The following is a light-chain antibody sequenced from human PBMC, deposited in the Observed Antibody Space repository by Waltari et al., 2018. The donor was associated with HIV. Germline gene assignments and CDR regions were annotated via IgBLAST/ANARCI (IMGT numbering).Light chain of an antibody. CDR1: SSNIGSNF. CDR2: GNN. V-gene: IGLV1-47*01. Sequence: QSVLTQPPSASGTPGQRVTISCSGSSSNIGSNFVYWYQQLPGTAHKLLIYGNNQRPSGVPDRFSGSKSGTSASLAISGLRSEDEAAYYCAAWDDSRVVFGGGTKLTVL. CDR3: AAWDDSRVV. J-gene: IGLJ2*01.